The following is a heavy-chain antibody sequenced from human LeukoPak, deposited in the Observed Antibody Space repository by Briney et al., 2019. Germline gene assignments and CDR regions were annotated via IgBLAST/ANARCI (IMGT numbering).Heavy chain of an antibody. CDR3: ARDQEYSSSHISDAFDI. D-gene: IGHD6-13*01. CDR2: IYYSGST. J-gene: IGHJ3*02. CDR1: GGSISSGDYY. V-gene: IGHV4-30-4*01. Sequence: SQTLSLTCTVSGGSISSGDYYWSWIRQPPGKGLEWIGYIYYSGSTYYNPSLKSRVTISVDTSKNQFSLKLSSVTATDTAVYYCARDQEYSSSHISDAFDIWGQGTMVTVSS.